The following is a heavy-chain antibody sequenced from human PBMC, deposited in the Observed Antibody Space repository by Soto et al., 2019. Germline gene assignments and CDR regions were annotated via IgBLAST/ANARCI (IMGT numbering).Heavy chain of an antibody. CDR3: VVWGDSSNF. CDR1: GFTFSAYW. V-gene: IGHV3-7*01. Sequence: EVPLVDSGGGLVQPGGSLRLSCAASGFTFSAYWMSWVRQAPGKGLEWVAHIKPDGSEKYYVDSVKGRFAISRDNVEKSLPLQMNGLRAEDTAVYYCVVWGDSSNFWSRGTLVTVSS. J-gene: IGHJ4*02. D-gene: IGHD3-22*01. CDR2: IKPDGSEK.